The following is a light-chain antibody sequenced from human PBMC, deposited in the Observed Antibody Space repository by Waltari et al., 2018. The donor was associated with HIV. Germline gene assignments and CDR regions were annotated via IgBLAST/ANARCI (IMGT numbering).Light chain of an antibody. CDR3: AAWDDSLNGM. V-gene: IGLV1-44*01. J-gene: IGLJ3*02. Sequence: QSVLTPPPSVSGTPGQNVTISCSGSSSNIGSNIVNWYQQLPGAAPKLLIYTNDQRPSGVPDRFSGSRSGPSASLAISGLQSADEADYDCAAWDDSLNGMFGGGTKLTVL. CDR1: SSNIGSNI. CDR2: TND.